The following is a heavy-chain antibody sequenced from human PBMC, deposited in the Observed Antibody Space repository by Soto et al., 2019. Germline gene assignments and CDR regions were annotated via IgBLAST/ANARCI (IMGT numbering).Heavy chain of an antibody. V-gene: IGHV3-74*01. CDR1: GFAFSSYW. CDR3: VISRCSGGRCLGYDPFDI. CDR2: IKGDDSTT. D-gene: IGHD2-15*01. Sequence: DVQLVESGGDLVQPGGSLSLSCTASGFAFSSYWMYWVRQAPGTGMVWVSCIKGDDSTTSYADSVKGRFTIARDNAKNTLYLQMSSLGAEYTALYYCVISRCSGGRCLGYDPFDIGGRGTMVTVSS. J-gene: IGHJ3*02.